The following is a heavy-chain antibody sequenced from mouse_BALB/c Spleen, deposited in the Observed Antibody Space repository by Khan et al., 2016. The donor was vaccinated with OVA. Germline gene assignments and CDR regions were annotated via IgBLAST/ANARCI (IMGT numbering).Heavy chain of an antibody. CDR2: ISPGSGDT. CDR1: GYTFTDYC. CDR3: ARRNYFGYTFAY. V-gene: IGHV1-77*01. J-gene: IGHJ3*01. D-gene: IGHD1-2*01. Sequence: QVQLQQSGAELARPGASVKLSCKASGYTFTDYCINWVKQRTGQGLEWIGEISPGSGDTYYNEKFKGKATLTAVKSSSTAYMQLSGLTSEASAVYFCARRNYFGYTFAYWGQGTLVTVSA.